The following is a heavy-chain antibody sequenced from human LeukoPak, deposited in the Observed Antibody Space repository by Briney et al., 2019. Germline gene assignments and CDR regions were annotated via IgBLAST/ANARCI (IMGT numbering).Heavy chain of an antibody. CDR1: GYTFTGYS. V-gene: IGHV1-2*02. J-gene: IGHJ4*02. CDR2: INPNSGGT. CDR3: VNEGIASGS. D-gene: IGHD3-3*02. Sequence: ASVKVSCKASGYTFTGYSMYWVGQAPGQGLEWMGWINPNSGGTNYAPKFQGRVTMTRDTSISTAYMELSSLRSDDTAVYYCVNEGIASGSWGQGTLVIVSS.